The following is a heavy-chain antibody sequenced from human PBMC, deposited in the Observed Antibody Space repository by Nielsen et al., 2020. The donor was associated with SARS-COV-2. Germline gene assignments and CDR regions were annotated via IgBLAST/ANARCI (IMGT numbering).Heavy chain of an antibody. V-gene: IGHV3-9*01. CDR3: AKAGSDAFDI. CDR2: ISWNSGSI. CDR1: GFTFDDYA. D-gene: IGHD3-10*01. Sequence: GGSLRLSCAASGFTFDDYAMHWVRQAPGKGLEWVSGISWNSGSIGYADSVKGRFTISRDNAKNSLYLQMNSLRAEDTAVYYCAKAGSDAFDIWGQGTMVTVSS. J-gene: IGHJ3*02.